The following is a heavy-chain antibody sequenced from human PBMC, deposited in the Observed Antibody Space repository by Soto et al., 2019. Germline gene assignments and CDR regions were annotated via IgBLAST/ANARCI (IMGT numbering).Heavy chain of an antibody. J-gene: IGHJ4*02. CDR2: INAGNGNT. V-gene: IGHV1-3*01. D-gene: IGHD6-13*01. CDR3: ARDSDIAAAGLFDY. CDR1: GYTFTSYA. Sequence: ASVKVSCKASGYTFTSYAMHWVRQAPGQRLEWMGWINAGNGNTKYSQKFQGRVTITRDTSASTAYMELSSLRSEDTAVYYCARDSDIAAAGLFDYWGQGTLDTVSS.